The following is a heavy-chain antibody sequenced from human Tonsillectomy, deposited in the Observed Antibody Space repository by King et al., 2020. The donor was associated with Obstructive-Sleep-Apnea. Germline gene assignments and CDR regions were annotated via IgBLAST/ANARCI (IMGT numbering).Heavy chain of an antibody. V-gene: IGHV3-30*04. CDR1: GFTFSTYD. CDR3: ARVASVWGTYRHTAPVDY. D-gene: IGHD3-16*02. Sequence: VQLVESGGGVVQPGRSLRLSCAASGFTFSTYDMYWVRQAPGKGLEWVALISYDGRDEYHADSVKGRFTISRDDSKNTLYLQMNSLRVEDTAIYYCARVASVWGTYRHTAPVDYWGQGTLVTVSP. CDR2: ISYDGRDE. J-gene: IGHJ4*02.